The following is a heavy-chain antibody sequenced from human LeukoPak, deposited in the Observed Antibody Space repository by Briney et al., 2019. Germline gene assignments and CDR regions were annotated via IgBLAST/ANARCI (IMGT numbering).Heavy chain of an antibody. D-gene: IGHD1-1*01. V-gene: IGHV1-46*01. CDR2: INPSGGST. CDR1: GYTFTSYY. J-gene: IGHJ4*02. CDR3: ARYGMSTGTTRSLDY. Sequence: ASVKVSCKASGYTFTSYYMHWVRQAPGQGLEWMGIINPSGGSTSYAQKFQGRVTMTRDTSTSTVYMELSSLRSEDTAVYYCARYGMSTGTTRSLDYWGQGTLVTVSS.